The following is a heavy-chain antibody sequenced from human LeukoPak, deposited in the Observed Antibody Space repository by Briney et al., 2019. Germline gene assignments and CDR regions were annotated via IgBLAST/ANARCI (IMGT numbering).Heavy chain of an antibody. D-gene: IGHD3-3*01. V-gene: IGHV4-39*01. CDR3: ATQHDEDWFDP. J-gene: IGHJ5*02. CDR2: IHYSGST. CDR1: GGSIITNSYN. Sequence: PSETLCLSCAVSGGSIITNSYNWGWVRQPPGKWREWIGSIHYSGSTYANPSLKRRVTLSVDTTKNQFSLKLSSVTAADTAIYYCATQHDEDWFDPWGQGTLVTVSS.